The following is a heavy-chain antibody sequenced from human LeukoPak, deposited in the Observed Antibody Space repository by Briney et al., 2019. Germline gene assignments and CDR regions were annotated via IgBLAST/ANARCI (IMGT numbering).Heavy chain of an antibody. V-gene: IGHV3-11*01. CDR3: ARAEEPIYYYMDV. J-gene: IGHJ6*03. CDR2: ISSSGSTI. Sequence: TGGSLRLSCAASGFTFSDYYMSWIRQAPGKGREWVSYISSSGSTIYYAASVKGRFTISRDNAKKSLYLQMNSLRAEDTAVYYCARAEEPIYYYMDVWGKGTTVTVSS. D-gene: IGHD1-14*01. CDR1: GFTFSDYY.